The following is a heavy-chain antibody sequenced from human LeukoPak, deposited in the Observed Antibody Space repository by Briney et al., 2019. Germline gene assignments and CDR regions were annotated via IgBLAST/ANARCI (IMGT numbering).Heavy chain of an antibody. CDR1: GFTFSSYA. CDR3: AKAGDYGDFNWFDP. D-gene: IGHD4-17*01. V-gene: IGHV3-23*01. CDR2: ISGSGGST. J-gene: IGHJ5*02. Sequence: GGSLRLSCAASGFTFSSYAMSWVRQAPGKGLEWVSAISGSGGSTYYADSVKGRFTISRDNSKNTLYLQMNSLRAEDAAVYYCAKAGDYGDFNWFDPWGQVTLVTVSS.